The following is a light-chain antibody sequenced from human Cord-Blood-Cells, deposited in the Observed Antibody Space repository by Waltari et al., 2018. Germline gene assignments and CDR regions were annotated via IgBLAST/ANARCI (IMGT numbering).Light chain of an antibody. J-gene: IGLJ3*02. CDR1: SSDVGSYNL. V-gene: IGLV2-23*01. CDR3: CSYAGSSTWV. Sequence: QSALTPPASVSGSPGQSITISCTGTSSDVGSYNLVSWYQQHPGKAPKRMIYEGSKRPSRVSNRFAGSKSGNTASLTISGLQAEDEADYYCCSYAGSSTWVFGGGTKLTVL. CDR2: EGS.